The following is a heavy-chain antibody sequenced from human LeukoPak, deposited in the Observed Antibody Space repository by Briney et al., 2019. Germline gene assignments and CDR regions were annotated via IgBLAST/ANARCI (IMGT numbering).Heavy chain of an antibody. Sequence: GGSLRLSCAASGFTFSSYEMNWVRQAPGKGLECVSYISSSGSTIYYADSVKGRFTITRDNAKNSLYLQMNSLRAEDTAVYYCARDRPNLEPYDYWGQGTLVTVSS. D-gene: IGHD1-1*01. CDR2: ISSSGSTI. J-gene: IGHJ4*02. V-gene: IGHV3-48*03. CDR3: ARDRPNLEPYDY. CDR1: GFTFSSYE.